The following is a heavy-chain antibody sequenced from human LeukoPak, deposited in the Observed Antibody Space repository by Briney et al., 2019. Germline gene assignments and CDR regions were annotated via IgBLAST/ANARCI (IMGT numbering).Heavy chain of an antibody. CDR2: IYSGGST. CDR1: GFTVSSKY. Sequence: PGGSLRLSCAASGFTVSSKYMSWVRQAPGKGLEWVSVIYSGGSTYYADSVKGRFTISRDNSKNTLYLQMNSLRVEDTAVYYCAREIYCSASSCTGGVFDIWGQGTMVTVSS. CDR3: AREIYCSASSCTGGVFDI. V-gene: IGHV3-53*01. J-gene: IGHJ3*02. D-gene: IGHD2-15*01.